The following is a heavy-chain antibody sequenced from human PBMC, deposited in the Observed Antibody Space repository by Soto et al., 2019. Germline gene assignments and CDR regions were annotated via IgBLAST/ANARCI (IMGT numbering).Heavy chain of an antibody. D-gene: IGHD2-15*01. CDR1: GYPFTSYG. CDR2: ISAYNGNT. CDR3: ARDWYCSGGSCYRYYMDV. J-gene: IGHJ6*03. Sequence: QVQLVQSGAEVKKPGASVKVSCKASGYPFTSYGISWVRQAPGQGLEWMGWISAYNGNTNYAQKLQGRVTMTTDTYTSKAYMELRSLRSDYTAVYYYARDWYCSGGSCYRYYMDVWGKGTTVTVSS. V-gene: IGHV1-18*01.